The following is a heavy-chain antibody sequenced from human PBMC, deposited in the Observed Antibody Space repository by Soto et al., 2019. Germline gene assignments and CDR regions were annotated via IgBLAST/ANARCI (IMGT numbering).Heavy chain of an antibody. J-gene: IGHJ6*02. D-gene: IGHD5-18*01. Sequence: QVQLVQSGAEVKKPRSSVKVSCKASGGTVTTYAISWVRQAPGQGLEWMGGISPMFSRPKYAQKFQGRVTITADESTSTAYMELTSLTSDDTAVYYCARDEAGYSYGAYYYYDMDVWGQGTTVTVSS. CDR3: ARDEAGYSYGAYYYYDMDV. CDR2: ISPMFSRP. V-gene: IGHV1-69*01. CDR1: GGTVTTYA.